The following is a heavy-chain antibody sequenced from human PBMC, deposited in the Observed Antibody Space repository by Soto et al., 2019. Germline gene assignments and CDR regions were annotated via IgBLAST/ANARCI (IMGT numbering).Heavy chain of an antibody. V-gene: IGHV3-21*01. J-gene: IGHJ6*02. CDR2: ISSSSSYI. Sequence: GGSLRLSCAASGFTFSSYSMNWVRQAPGKGLEWVSSISSSSSYIYYADSVKGRFTISRDNAKNSLYLQMNSLRAEDTAVYYCARDPNIAAAGTLDYYYGMDVWGQGTTVTVSS. CDR1: GFTFSSYS. CDR3: ARDPNIAAAGTLDYYYGMDV. D-gene: IGHD6-13*01.